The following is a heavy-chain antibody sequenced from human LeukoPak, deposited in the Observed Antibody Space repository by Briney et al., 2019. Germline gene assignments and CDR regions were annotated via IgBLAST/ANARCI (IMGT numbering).Heavy chain of an antibody. CDR2: IYYSGST. CDR3: ARGGEVGYYDSSGEGDAFDI. J-gene: IGHJ3*02. Sequence: SETLSLTCTVSGGSINSDNYYWAWIRQPPGKGLEWIEIIYYSGSTNYNPSLKSRVTISVDTSKNQFSLKLTSVTAADTAVYYCARGGEVGYYDSSGEGDAFDIWGQGTMVTVSS. D-gene: IGHD3-22*01. V-gene: IGHV4-39*07. CDR1: GGSINSDNYY.